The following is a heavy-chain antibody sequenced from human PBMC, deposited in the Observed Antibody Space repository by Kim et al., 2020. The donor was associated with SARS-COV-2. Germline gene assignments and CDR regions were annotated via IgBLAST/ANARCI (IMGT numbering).Heavy chain of an antibody. D-gene: IGHD3-10*01. CDR3: ARDAPYGSGRYGMDV. CDR2: IYYSGST. J-gene: IGHJ6*02. Sequence: SETLSLTCTVSGGSISSGGYYWSWIRQHPGKGLEWIGYIYYSGSTYYNPSLKSRVTISVDTSKNQFSLKLSSVTAADTAVYYCARDAPYGSGRYGMDVWGQGTTVTVSS. CDR1: GGSISSGGYY. V-gene: IGHV4-31*03.